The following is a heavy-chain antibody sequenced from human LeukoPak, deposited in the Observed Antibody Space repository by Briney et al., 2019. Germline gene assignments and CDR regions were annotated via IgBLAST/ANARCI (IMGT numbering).Heavy chain of an antibody. Sequence: SPSETLSLTCTVSGGSISSSSYYWGWIRQPPGKGLEWIGSIYYSGSTYYNPSLKSRVTISVDTSKNQFSLKLSSVTAADTAVYYCARSDSGYDLAAFDYWGQGTLVTVSS. V-gene: IGHV4-39*01. D-gene: IGHD5-12*01. CDR3: ARSDSGYDLAAFDY. CDR1: GGSISSSSYY. CDR2: IYYSGST. J-gene: IGHJ4*02.